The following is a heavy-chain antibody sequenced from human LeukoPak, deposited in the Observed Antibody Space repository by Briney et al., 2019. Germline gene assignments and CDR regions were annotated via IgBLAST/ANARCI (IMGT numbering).Heavy chain of an antibody. CDR2: ISGSGGST. CDR3: AKAGSSWPYYYYYGMDV. J-gene: IGHJ6*02. D-gene: IGHD6-13*01. CDR1: GSTFSSYA. Sequence: GGSLRLSCAATGSTFSSYAMSWVRQTPGKGLEWVSAISGSGGSTYYADSVKGRFTISRDNSKNTLYLQMNSLRAEDTAVYYCAKAGSSWPYYYYYGMDVWGQGTTVTVSS. V-gene: IGHV3-23*01.